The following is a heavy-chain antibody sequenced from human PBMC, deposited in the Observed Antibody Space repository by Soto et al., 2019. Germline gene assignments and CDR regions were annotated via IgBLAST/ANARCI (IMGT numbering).Heavy chain of an antibody. V-gene: IGHV3-23*01. CDR3: AKQRADYGSGADTFYFVS. D-gene: IGHD3-10*01. Sequence: PGGSLRLSCTVSGVTFSNYAMNWVRQAPGKGLEWVSSLSGSGGTTYYADSVKGRFIISRDNSKNTLYLLMNSLRAEDTALYYCAKQRADYGSGADTFYFVSCDQGALSSVSS. CDR1: GVTFSNYA. CDR2: LSGSGGTT. J-gene: IGHJ4*02.